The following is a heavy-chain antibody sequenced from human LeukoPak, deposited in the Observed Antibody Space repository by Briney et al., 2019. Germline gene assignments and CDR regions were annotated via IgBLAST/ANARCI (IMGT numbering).Heavy chain of an antibody. CDR3: ARDISGAAAGTDWFDP. Sequence: PSETLSLTCIVSGDSISSSPYYWSWIRQPPGKGLEWIGYIYHSGSTYYNPSLKSRVTISVDRSKNQFSLKLSSVTAADTAVYYCARDISGAAAGTDWFDPWGQGTLVTVSS. CDR2: IYHSGST. J-gene: IGHJ5*02. CDR1: GDSISSSPYY. D-gene: IGHD6-13*01. V-gene: IGHV4-30-2*01.